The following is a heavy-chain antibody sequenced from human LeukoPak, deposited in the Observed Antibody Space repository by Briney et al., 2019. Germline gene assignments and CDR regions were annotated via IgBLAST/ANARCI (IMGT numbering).Heavy chain of an antibody. CDR3: AREAVAGEGGFDY. Sequence: ASVNVSCKASGYTFTSYYMHWVRQAPGQGLEWMGIINPSGGSTSYAQKFQGRVTMTRDMSTSTVYMELSSLRSEDTAVYYCAREAVAGEGGFDYWGQGTLVTVSS. D-gene: IGHD6-19*01. CDR2: INPSGGST. J-gene: IGHJ4*02. V-gene: IGHV1-46*01. CDR1: GYTFTSYY.